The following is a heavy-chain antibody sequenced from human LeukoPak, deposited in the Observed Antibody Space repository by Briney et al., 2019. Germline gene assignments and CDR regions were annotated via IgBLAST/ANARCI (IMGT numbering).Heavy chain of an antibody. V-gene: IGHV4-34*01. D-gene: IGHD2-2*01. CDR3: ASQVPICY. J-gene: IGHJ4*02. Sequence: SETLSLTCAVYGGSFSGYYWSWIRQPPGKGLEWIGYIYHSGSTYYNPSLKSRVTISVDRSKNQFSLKLSSVTAADTAVYYCASQVPICYWGQGTLVTVSS. CDR1: GGSFSGYY. CDR2: IYHSGST.